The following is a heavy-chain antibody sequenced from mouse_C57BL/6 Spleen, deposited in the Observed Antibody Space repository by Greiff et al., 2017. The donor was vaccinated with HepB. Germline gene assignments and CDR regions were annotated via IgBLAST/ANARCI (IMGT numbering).Heavy chain of an antibody. V-gene: IGHV1-72*01. CDR3: ARYRNYYAMDY. Sequence: QVQLQQPGAELVKPGASVKLSCKASGYTFTSYWMHWVKQRPGRGLEWIGRIDPNSGGTKYNEKFKSKATLTVDKPSSTAYMQLSSLTSEDSAVYYCARYRNYYAMDYWGQRTSVTVSS. D-gene: IGHD2-5*01. CDR1: GYTFTSYW. J-gene: IGHJ4*01. CDR2: IDPNSGGT.